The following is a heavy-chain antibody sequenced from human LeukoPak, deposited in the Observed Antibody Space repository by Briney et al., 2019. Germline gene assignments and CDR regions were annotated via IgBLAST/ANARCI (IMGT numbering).Heavy chain of an antibody. V-gene: IGHV4-59*08. Sequence: PSETLSLTCTVSGGSISSYYWCWIWQPPGKGLEWIGYIFYSGSANYNPSLKSRVTISVDTSKNQFSLKLSSVTAADTAGYYCPRHTSVSSGALVWGQGTLVTVSS. J-gene: IGHJ4*02. CDR2: IFYSGSA. CDR3: PRHTSVSSGALV. CDR1: GGSISSYY. D-gene: IGHD3-22*01.